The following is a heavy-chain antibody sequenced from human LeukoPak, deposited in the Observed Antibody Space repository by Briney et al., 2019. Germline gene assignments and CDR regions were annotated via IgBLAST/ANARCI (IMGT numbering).Heavy chain of an antibody. Sequence: GGSLRLSCAASGFTFSSYWMHWVRQAPGEGLVWVSRINSDGSSTSYADSVKGRFTISRDNAKNTLYLQMNSLRAEDTAVYYCARASGFTDYFDYWGQGTLVTVSS. D-gene: IGHD2-8*02. CDR2: INSDGSST. CDR1: GFTFSSYW. CDR3: ARASGFTDYFDY. J-gene: IGHJ4*02. V-gene: IGHV3-74*01.